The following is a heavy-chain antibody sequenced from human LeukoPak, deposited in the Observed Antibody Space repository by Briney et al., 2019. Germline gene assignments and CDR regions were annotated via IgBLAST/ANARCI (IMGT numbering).Heavy chain of an antibody. CDR1: GFTFRNFA. Sequence: PAGSLRLSCAAYGFTFRNFAMSWVRQPPGKGLEWVSDIYSGGSTYYADSVKGRFTISRDNSKNTVYLQMNSLRAEDTAVYYCARDLNYDSAYWGQGTLVTVSS. CDR2: IYSGGST. V-gene: IGHV3-53*01. J-gene: IGHJ4*02. CDR3: ARDLNYDSAY. D-gene: IGHD3-22*01.